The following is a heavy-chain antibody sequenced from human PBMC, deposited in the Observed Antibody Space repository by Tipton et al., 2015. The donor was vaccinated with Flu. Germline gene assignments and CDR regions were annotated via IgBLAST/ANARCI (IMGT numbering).Heavy chain of an antibody. CDR2: IYHTGNT. J-gene: IGHJ4*02. CDR1: GDSIGSGYY. V-gene: IGHV4-38-2*02. D-gene: IGHD3-22*01. Sequence: TLSLTCSVSGDSIGSGYYWGWIRQPPGKGLEWIGNIYHTGNTYHNPSLKSRVTMSVDTSMNQFSLKVNSVTAADTAVYYCARVSPRRITAIVVTMLPESYFDYWGQGTLVTVSS. CDR3: ARVSPRRITAIVVTMLPESYFDY.